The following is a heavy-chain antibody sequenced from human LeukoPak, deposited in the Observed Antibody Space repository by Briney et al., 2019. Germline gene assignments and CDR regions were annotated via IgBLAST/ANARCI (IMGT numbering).Heavy chain of an antibody. V-gene: IGHV4-34*01. CDR2: INHSGST. CDR3: ARRLSYYDILTGYYPGNWFDP. J-gene: IGHJ5*02. CDR1: GGSFSGYY. D-gene: IGHD3-9*01. Sequence: SETLSLTCAVYGGSFSGYYWSRIRQPPRKGLEWIGEINHSGSTNYNPSLKSRVTISVDTSKNQFSLKLSSVTAADTAVYYCARRLSYYDILTGYYPGNWFDPWGQGTLVTVSS.